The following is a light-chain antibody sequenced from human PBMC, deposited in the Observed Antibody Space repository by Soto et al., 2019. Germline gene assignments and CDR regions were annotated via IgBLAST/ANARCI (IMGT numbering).Light chain of an antibody. CDR2: WAS. Sequence: DIVMTQSPDSLAVSLGERATINCKSSQSVLYSSNNKNYLAWYQQKPGQPPKLLIYWASTRESGVPDRFSGSGSGTDFTLTISSLQADDLMVYQPPRYNSFPYTFRQ. CDR1: QSVLYSSNNKNY. V-gene: IGKV4-1*01. CDR3: PRYNSFPYT. J-gene: IGKJ2*01.